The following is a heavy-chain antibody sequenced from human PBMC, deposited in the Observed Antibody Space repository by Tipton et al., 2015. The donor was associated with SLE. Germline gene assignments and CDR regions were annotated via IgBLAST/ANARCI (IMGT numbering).Heavy chain of an antibody. CDR1: GGSFSGYY. J-gene: IGHJ4*02. D-gene: IGHD3-10*01. CDR2: INHSGST. CDR3: ARGGQRITMVQGVYYFDY. V-gene: IGHV4-34*01. Sequence: TLSLTCAVYGGSFSGYYWSWIRQPPGKGLEWIGEINHSGSTNYNPSLKSRATISVDTSKNQFSLKLSSVTAADTAVYYCARGGQRITMVQGVYYFDYWGQGTLVTVSS.